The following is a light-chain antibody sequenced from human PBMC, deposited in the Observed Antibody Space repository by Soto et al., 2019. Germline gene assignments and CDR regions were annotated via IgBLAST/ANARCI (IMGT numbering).Light chain of an antibody. J-gene: IGLJ1*01. CDR1: SSNIGSGT. V-gene: IGLV1-44*01. CDR2: NDN. CDR3: ASWDGTLNGLYV. Sequence: QLVLTQPPSASGTPGQRVTFSCSGSSSNIGSGTVNWYQQLPGTAPKLLIYNDNQRPSGVPDRFSGSKSGTSASLAISGLQSEDEADYYCASWDGTLNGLYVFGTGTKLTVL.